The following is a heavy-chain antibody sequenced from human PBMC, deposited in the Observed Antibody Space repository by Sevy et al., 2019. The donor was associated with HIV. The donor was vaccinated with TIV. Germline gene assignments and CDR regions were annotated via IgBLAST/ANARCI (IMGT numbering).Heavy chain of an antibody. D-gene: IGHD1-26*01. CDR2: ISWNRGSI. J-gene: IGHJ4*02. CDR3: ASAGGSGSKGGSGSFDY. Sequence: GGSLRLSCAASGFPFNDYAMHWVRQAPGKGLEWVSGISWNRGSIGYADSVKGRFTISRDNAKNSLYLQMNSLRAEDTAVYYCASAGGSGSKGGSGSFDYWGQGTLVTVSS. CDR1: GFPFNDYA. V-gene: IGHV3-9*01.